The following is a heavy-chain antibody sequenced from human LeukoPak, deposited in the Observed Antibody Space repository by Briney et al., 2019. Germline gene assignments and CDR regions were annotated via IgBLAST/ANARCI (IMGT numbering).Heavy chain of an antibody. D-gene: IGHD6-13*01. CDR1: GFTFRTYW. Sequence: GGSLRLSCAASGFTFRTYWMTWVRQAPGKGLEWVSTISASGGHTYYADSVKGRFTISRDNSKNTLYLQMNSLRAEDTAVYFCAKDSSMWYSATWSFDYWGQGTLVTVSS. CDR2: ISASGGHT. J-gene: IGHJ4*02. CDR3: AKDSSMWYSATWSFDY. V-gene: IGHV3-23*01.